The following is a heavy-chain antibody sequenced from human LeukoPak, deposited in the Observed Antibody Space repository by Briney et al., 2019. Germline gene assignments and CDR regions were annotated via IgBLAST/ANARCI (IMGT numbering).Heavy chain of an antibody. CDR2: ISGSGGST. J-gene: IGHJ4*02. V-gene: IGHV3-23*01. D-gene: IGHD1-26*01. CDR3: AKGDTTWELPHDY. CDR1: GFTFSSYG. Sequence: GGSLRLSCAASGFTFSSYGMSWVRQAPGKGLEWVSAISGSGGSTYYADSVKGRFTISRDNSKNALYLQMNSLRAEDTAVYYCAKGDTTWELPHDYWGQGTLVTVSS.